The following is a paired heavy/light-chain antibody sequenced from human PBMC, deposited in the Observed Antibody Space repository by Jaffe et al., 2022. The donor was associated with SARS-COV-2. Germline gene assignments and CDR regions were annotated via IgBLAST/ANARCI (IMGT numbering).Light chain of an antibody. CDR1: QDIGNY. CDR3: QQYKTYPIT. CDR2: AAS. V-gene: IGKV1-16*02. J-gene: IGKJ3*01. Sequence: DIQMTQSPSSLSASVGDRVTITCRASQDIGNYLAWFQQKPGKAPTSLIYAASSLQSGVPSKFSGSGSGTDFTLTISSLQPEDFASYYCQQYKTYPITFGPGTKVDIK.
Heavy chain of an antibody. D-gene: IGHD3-22*01. CDR1: GFTFSSYG. CDR3: AKEHYYDSSAYVGEY. Sequence: QVQLVESGGGVVQPGRSLRLSCATSGFTFSSYGMHWVRQAPGKGLEWVAVISHDGSNKYYADSVKGRLTISRDNSKNTMYLQMNSLRAEDTAMYYCAKEHYYDSSAYVGEYWGRGTLVTVSS. J-gene: IGHJ4*02. CDR2: ISHDGSNK. V-gene: IGHV3-30*18.